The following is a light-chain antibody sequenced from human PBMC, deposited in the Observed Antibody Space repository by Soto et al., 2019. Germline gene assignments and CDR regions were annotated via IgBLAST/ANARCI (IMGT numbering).Light chain of an antibody. CDR3: QQSSRTPIT. CDR1: QSVSSS. Sequence: EIVLTQSPATLSVSPGERATLSCRASQSVSSSLAWYQQKPGQAPRLLVYNASNRTTGIPARFSGSGSGTDFTLAINSLQPEDFATYYCQQSSRTPITFGQGTRLEIK. J-gene: IGKJ5*01. V-gene: IGKV3D-15*01. CDR2: NAS.